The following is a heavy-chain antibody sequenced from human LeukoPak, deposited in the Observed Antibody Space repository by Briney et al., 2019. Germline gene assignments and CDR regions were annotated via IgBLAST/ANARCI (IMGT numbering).Heavy chain of an antibody. Sequence: SETLSLTCTVSGGSISSYYWSWIRQPAGKGLEWIGRIYTSGSTNYNPSLKSRVSISLDMSKNQFSLKLNSVTAADTAVYYCARGGSYFGYWGQGTLVTVSS. J-gene: IGHJ4*02. D-gene: IGHD1-26*01. CDR1: GGSISSYY. CDR3: ARGGSYFGY. CDR2: IYTSGST. V-gene: IGHV4-4*07.